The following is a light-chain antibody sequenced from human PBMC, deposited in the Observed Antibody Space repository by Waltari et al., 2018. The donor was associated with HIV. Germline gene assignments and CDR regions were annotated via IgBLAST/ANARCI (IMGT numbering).Light chain of an antibody. Sequence: HSVLTQPPSVSGAPGQKVTISCTGSRSNIGASYDVHWYQQVPGTSPRLLIQGNNERPSGVPDRCSASRSGTSASLAIPGLQADDEADYYCQSYDSNLSGLVFGGGTKLTVL. CDR1: RSNIGASYD. CDR2: GNN. V-gene: IGLV1-40*01. CDR3: QSYDSNLSGLV. J-gene: IGLJ2*01.